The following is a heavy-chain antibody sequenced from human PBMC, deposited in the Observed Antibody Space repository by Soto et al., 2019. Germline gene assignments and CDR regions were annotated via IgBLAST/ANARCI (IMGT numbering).Heavy chain of an antibody. J-gene: IGHJ6*02. CDR1: GGSFSGYY. D-gene: IGHD5-12*01. Sequence: SETLSLTCAVYGGSFSGYYWSWIRQPPGKGLEWIGEINHSGSTNYNPSLKSRVTISVDTSKNQFSLKLSSVTAADTAVYYCAGLNSGYDFYYYYGMDVWGQGTTVTVSS. V-gene: IGHV4-34*01. CDR2: INHSGST. CDR3: AGLNSGYDFYYYYGMDV.